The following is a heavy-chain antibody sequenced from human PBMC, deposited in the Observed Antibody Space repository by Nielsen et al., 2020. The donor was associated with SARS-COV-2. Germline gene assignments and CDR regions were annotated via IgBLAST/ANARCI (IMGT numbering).Heavy chain of an antibody. D-gene: IGHD6-19*01. CDR1: GFTVSSNY. V-gene: IGHV3-43*02. CDR3: AKDSDRGVAGTFSYYYYGMDV. CDR2: ISGDGGST. J-gene: IGHJ6*02. Sequence: GGSLRLSCAASGFTVSSNYMSWVRQAPGKGLEWVSLISGDGGSTYYADSVKGRFTISRDNSKNSLYLQMNSLRTEDTALYYCAKDSDRGVAGTFSYYYYGMDVWGQGTTVTVSS.